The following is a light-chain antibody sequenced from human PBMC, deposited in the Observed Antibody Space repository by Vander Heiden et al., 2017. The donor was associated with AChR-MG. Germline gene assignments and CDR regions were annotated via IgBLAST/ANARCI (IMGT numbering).Light chain of an antibody. Sequence: DIQMTQSPSSLSASVGARVPLTCRASEDIKTWLAWYQQKPGKAPKSLISAASTLQPGVPSRFSGGGSMTSFTLTITGLQPEDFATYFCQQYRTYPLTFGGGTKVEIK. CDR2: AAS. J-gene: IGKJ4*01. CDR1: EDIKTW. V-gene: IGKV1D-16*01. CDR3: QQYRTYPLT.